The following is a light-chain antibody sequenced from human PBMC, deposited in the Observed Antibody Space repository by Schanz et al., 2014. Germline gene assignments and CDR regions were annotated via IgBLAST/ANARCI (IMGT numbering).Light chain of an antibody. CDR3: QQYGSSPPTT. CDR1: QSVSSN. J-gene: IGKJ1*01. V-gene: IGKV3-20*01. CDR2: GAS. Sequence: EIVMTQSPATLSVSPGERATLSCRASQSVSSNLAWYQQKPGQAPNVLIYGASRRATGIPDRFSGSGSGTDFTLTISRLEPEDFAVYYCQQYGSSPPTTFGQGTKVEIK.